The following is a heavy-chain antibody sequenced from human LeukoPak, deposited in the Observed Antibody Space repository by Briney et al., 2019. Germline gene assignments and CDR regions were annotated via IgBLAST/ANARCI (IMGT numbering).Heavy chain of an antibody. CDR2: INHSGST. D-gene: IGHD4-11*01. CDR1: GGSFSGYY. V-gene: IGHV4-34*01. Sequence: PSETLSLTCAVYGGSFSGYYWSWIRQPPGKGLEWIGEINHSGSTNYNPSLKSRVTISVDTSKNQFSLKLSSVTAADTAVYYCASESMTTVTAYDYWGQGTLVTVSS. J-gene: IGHJ4*02. CDR3: ASESMTTVTAYDY.